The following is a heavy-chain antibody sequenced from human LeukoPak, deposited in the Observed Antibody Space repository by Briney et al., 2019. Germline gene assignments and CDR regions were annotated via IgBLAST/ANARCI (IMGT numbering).Heavy chain of an antibody. CDR2: IHYSGST. J-gene: IGHJ3*02. CDR1: GGSISSSSYC. D-gene: IGHD6-19*01. Sequence: SETLSLTCTVSGGSISSSSYCWGWIRQPPGKGLEWIGTIHYSGSTYYNPSLKSRVTISVDTSKNQFSLKLSSVTAADTAVYYCARTYSSVCDDAFDIWGQGTMVTASS. V-gene: IGHV4-39*01. CDR3: ARTYSSVCDDAFDI.